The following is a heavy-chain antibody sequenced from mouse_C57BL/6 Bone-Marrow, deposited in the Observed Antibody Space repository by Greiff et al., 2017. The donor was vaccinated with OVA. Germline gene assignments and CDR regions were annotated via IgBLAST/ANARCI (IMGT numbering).Heavy chain of an antibody. J-gene: IGHJ1*03. D-gene: IGHD2-14*01. CDR1: GYTFTSYW. V-gene: IGHV1-50*01. CDR2: IDPSDSYT. Sequence: QVQLQQPGAELVKPGASVKLSCKASGYTFTSYWMQWVKQRPGQGLEWIGEIDPSDSYTNYNQKFKCKATLTVDTSSSTAYMQLSSLTSEDSAVYYCARVPLWYFDVWGTGTTVTVSS. CDR3: ARVPLWYFDV.